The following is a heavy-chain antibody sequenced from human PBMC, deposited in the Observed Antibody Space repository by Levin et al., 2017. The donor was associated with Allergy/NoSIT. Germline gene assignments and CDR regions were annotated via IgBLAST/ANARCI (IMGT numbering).Heavy chain of an antibody. J-gene: IGHJ6*02. CDR3: ARIYSSSWAYDYGMDV. Sequence: KISCKASGGTFSSYAISWVRQAPGQGLEWMGGIIPIFGTANYAQKFQGRVTITADESTSTAYMELSSLRSEDTAVYYCARIYSSSWAYDYGMDVWGQGTTVTVSS. CDR1: GGTFSSYA. D-gene: IGHD6-13*01. CDR2: IIPIFGTA. V-gene: IGHV1-69*01.